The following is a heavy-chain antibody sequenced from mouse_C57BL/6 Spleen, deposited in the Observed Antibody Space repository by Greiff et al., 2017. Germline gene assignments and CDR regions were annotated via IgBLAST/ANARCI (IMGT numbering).Heavy chain of an antibody. D-gene: IGHD3-3*01. J-gene: IGHJ3*01. CDR3: ARGERAAY. CDR2: IYPGDGDT. V-gene: IGHV1-82*01. Sequence: VKLQESGPELVKPGASVKISCKASGYAFSSSWMNWVKQRPGKGLEWIGRIYPGDGDTNYNGKFKGKATLTADKSSSTAYMQLSSLTSEDSAVYFCARGERAAYWGQGTLVTVSA. CDR1: GYAFSSSW.